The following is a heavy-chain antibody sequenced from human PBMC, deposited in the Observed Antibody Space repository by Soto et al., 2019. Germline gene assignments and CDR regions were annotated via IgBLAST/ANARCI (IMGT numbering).Heavy chain of an antibody. CDR1: GGTFSSYA. V-gene: IGHV1-69*13. D-gene: IGHD6-13*01. Sequence: GASVKVSCKASGGTFSSYAISWVRQAPGQGLEWMGGIIPIFGTANYAQKFQGRVTITADESTSTADMELSSLRSEDTAVYYCARVAGGIAAKVDYWGQGTLVTVSS. CDR2: IIPIFGTA. J-gene: IGHJ4*02. CDR3: ARVAGGIAAKVDY.